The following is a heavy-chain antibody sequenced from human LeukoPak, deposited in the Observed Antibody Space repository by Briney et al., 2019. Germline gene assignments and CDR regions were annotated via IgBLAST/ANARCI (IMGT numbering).Heavy chain of an antibody. CDR2: IRYDGSNK. D-gene: IGHD3-22*01. J-gene: IGHJ3*02. V-gene: IGHV3-30*02. CDR1: GFTFSSYG. Sequence: GGSLRLSCAASGFTFSSYGMHWVRQAPGKGLEWVAFIRYDGSNKYYADSVKGRFTISRDNAKNSLYLQMNSLRAEDTALYYCAKDQTGVVITYGAFDTWGQGTMVTVSS. CDR3: AKDQTGVVITYGAFDT.